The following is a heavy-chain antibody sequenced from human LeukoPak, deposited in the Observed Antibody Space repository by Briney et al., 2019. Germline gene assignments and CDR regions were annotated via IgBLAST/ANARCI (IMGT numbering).Heavy chain of an antibody. CDR2: IKQDGSEK. CDR1: GFTFSSYW. CDR3: ARDYYGSGSYYNRGFDY. J-gene: IGHJ4*02. V-gene: IGHV3-7*03. Sequence: PGGSLGLSCAASGFTFSSYWMSWVRQAPGKGLEWVANIKQDGSEKYYVDSVKGRFTISRDNAKNSLYLQMNSLRAEDTAVYYCARDYYGSGSYYNRGFDYWGQGTLVTVSS. D-gene: IGHD3-10*01.